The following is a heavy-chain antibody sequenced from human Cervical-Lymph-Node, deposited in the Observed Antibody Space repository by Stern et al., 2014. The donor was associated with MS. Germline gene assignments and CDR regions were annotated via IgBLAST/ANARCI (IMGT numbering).Heavy chain of an antibody. CDR3: ATDRDDFRSGYSAPTKGYGLDV. D-gene: IGHD3-3*01. J-gene: IGHJ6*02. V-gene: IGHV1-24*01. CDR2: FDPADGET. Sequence: QVQLVQSGAEVKKPGASVKVSCKVSGYTLTELSMHWVRQAPGKGLEWMGGFDPADGETIYAQKFQGRVTMTEDTSTDTAYMELSSLRSEDTAVYYCATDRDDFRSGYSAPTKGYGLDVWGQGTTVTVTS. CDR1: GYTLTELS.